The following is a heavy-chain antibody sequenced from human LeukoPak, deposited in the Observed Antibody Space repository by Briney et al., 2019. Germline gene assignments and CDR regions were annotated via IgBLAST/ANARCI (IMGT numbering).Heavy chain of an antibody. D-gene: IGHD7-27*01. CDR1: GGTFSSYA. J-gene: IGHJ4*02. Sequence: GASVKVSCKASGGTFSSYAISWVRQAPGQGLEWMGWINPNSGGTNYAQKFQGRVTMTRDTSISTAYMELSRLRSDDTAVYYCARGGYGKLGIRLLYGDWGQGTLVTVSS. V-gene: IGHV1-2*02. CDR2: INPNSGGT. CDR3: ARGGYGKLGIRLLYGD.